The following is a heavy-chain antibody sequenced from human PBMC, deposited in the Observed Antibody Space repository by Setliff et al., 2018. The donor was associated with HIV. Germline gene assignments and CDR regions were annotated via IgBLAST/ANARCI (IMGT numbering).Heavy chain of an antibody. CDR2: IHYSGSS. Sequence: PSETLSLTCTVSGSSITGHYWSWIRQPPGKGLEWIGYIHYSGSSNYNHSLKSRVSISVDTSKKQVSLKLNSVTAADTAVYYCARGLTIFGVATPGIYSFMDVWGKGTTVTVSS. D-gene: IGHD3-3*01. V-gene: IGHV4-59*11. CDR1: GSSITGHY. CDR3: ARGLTIFGVATPGIYSFMDV. J-gene: IGHJ6*03.